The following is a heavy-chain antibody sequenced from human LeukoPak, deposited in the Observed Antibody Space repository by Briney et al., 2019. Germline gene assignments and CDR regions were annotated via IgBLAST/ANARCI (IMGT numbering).Heavy chain of an antibody. CDR3: ANLVGATMYYYYGMDV. J-gene: IGHJ6*02. D-gene: IGHD1-26*01. V-gene: IGHV1-69*13. CDR1: GGTFISYA. CDR2: IIPIFGTA. Sequence: SVKVSCKASGGTFISYAISWVRQAPGQGLEWMGGIIPIFGTANCAQKFQGRVTITADESTSTAYMELSSLRSEDTAVYYCANLVGATMYYYYGMDVWGQGTTVTVSS.